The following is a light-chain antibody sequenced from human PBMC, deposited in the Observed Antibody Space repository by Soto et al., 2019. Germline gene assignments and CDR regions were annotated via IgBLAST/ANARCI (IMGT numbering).Light chain of an antibody. CDR3: VLYMGSGISV. V-gene: IGLV8-61*01. CDR2: NTN. Sequence: QTVVTQEPSFSVSPGGTVTVTCGLSSGSVSTNSYPSWYQQTPGQAPRTLIYNTNTRSSGVPDRFSGSILGNKAALTITGAQADDESEYYCVLYMGSGISVFGGGTKLTVL. J-gene: IGLJ2*01. CDR1: SGSVSTNSY.